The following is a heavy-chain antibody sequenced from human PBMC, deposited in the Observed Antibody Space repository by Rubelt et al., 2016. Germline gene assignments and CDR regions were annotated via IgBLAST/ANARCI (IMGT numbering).Heavy chain of an antibody. Sequence: QVHLQQWGAGLLKPSETLSLTCAVYGGSFSGYNWSWIRQSPGKGLEWIGEIHHSGATNCNPSLKSRVTMSGDTSKNQFSLKLTSVTAADTAVYFCARGNRVSMIVTIISDWFDPWGQGTPVTVS. V-gene: IGHV4-34*01. J-gene: IGHJ5*02. CDR1: GGSFSGYN. CDR3: ARGNRVSMIVTIISDWFDP. CDR2: IHHSGAT. D-gene: IGHD3-22*01.